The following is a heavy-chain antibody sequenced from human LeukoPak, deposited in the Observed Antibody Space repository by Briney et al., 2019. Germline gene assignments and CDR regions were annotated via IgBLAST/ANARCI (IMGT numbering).Heavy chain of an antibody. D-gene: IGHD3-3*01. J-gene: IGHJ6*02. CDR2: IYYSGST. Sequence: SETLSLTCTVSGGSISSYYWSWIRQPPGKGLEWIGYIYYSGSTNYNPSLKSRVTISVDTSKNQFSLKLSSVTAADTAVYYCARLGSYDFWSGYYPYGMDVWGQGTTVTVSS. CDR3: ARLGSYDFWSGYYPYGMDV. V-gene: IGHV4-59*08. CDR1: GGSISSYY.